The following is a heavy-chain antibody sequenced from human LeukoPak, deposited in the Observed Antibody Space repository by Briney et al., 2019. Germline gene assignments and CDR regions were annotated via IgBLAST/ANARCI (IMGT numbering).Heavy chain of an antibody. V-gene: IGHV4-59*02. CDR1: XGSVXXXX. CDR2: ISYIGST. CDR3: ARPGRDAFDI. Sequence: LTXXVXXGSVXXXXWTXXRQXPXXXLEWIGYISYIGSTNYSPSLKSRVTISVDTSKNQFSLKLSSVTAADTAVYYCARPGRDAFDIWGQGTMVTVSS. J-gene: IGHJ3*02.